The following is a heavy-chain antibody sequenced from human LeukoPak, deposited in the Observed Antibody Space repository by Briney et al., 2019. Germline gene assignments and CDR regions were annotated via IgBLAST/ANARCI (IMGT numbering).Heavy chain of an antibody. D-gene: IGHD1-1*01. V-gene: IGHV3-13*01. Sequence: GGSLRLSCAASGFTFSSFDMHWVRQPTGQGLEWVSTIGTASDTYYPGSVEGRFTLSRDNAKNSLYLQMNTLTAGDTAVYYCARGPPRGKYYYMDVWGKGTTVTVSS. CDR1: GFTFSSFD. CDR2: IGTASDT. CDR3: ARGPPRGKYYYMDV. J-gene: IGHJ6*03.